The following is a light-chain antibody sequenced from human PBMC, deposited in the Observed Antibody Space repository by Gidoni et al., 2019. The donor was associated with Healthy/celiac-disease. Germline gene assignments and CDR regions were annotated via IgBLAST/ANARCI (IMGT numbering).Light chain of an antibody. Sequence: EIVLTQSPATLSLSPGERATLSCRASQSINNYLAWYQQKPGQAPRLLIYDTSNRATGIPGRFSGSGSGTDFTLTISSLEPEDFAVYYCQQRSNWPLTFGGXTKVEIK. CDR1: QSINNY. V-gene: IGKV3-11*01. CDR2: DTS. CDR3: QQRSNWPLT. J-gene: IGKJ4*01.